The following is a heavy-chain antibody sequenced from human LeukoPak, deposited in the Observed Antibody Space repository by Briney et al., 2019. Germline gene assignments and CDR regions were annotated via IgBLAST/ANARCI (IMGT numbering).Heavy chain of an antibody. Sequence: SETLSLTCTVSGGSISTNNYYWGWIRQPPGKGLEWIGNIFYSGSTYYSPSLRSRVTISLDTSRNQFSLKLNSVTAADTAVYYCARMAPYGDYLHDYWGQGTLVTVSS. V-gene: IGHV4-39*07. CDR3: ARMAPYGDYLHDY. D-gene: IGHD4-17*01. J-gene: IGHJ4*02. CDR1: GGSISTNNYY. CDR2: IFYSGST.